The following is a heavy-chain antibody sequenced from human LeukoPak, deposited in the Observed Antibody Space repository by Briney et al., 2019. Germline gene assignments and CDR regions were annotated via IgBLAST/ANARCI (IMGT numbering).Heavy chain of an antibody. CDR2: IYYSGST. CDR3: ARGPTVTGDAFDI. Sequence: SETLSLTCTVSGGSIGSSPYYCGWIRQPPGRGLEWIGYIYYSGSTDYNPSFQSRVSISVDTSKKQFSLKLSSVTAADTAVYYFARGPTVTGDAFDIWGQGTMVTVSS. D-gene: IGHD4-17*01. CDR1: GGSIGSSPYY. J-gene: IGHJ3*02. V-gene: IGHV4-61*05.